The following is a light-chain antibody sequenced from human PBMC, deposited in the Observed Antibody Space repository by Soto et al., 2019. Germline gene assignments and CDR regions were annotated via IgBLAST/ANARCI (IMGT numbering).Light chain of an antibody. CDR3: QQYNNWPRT. V-gene: IGKV3-15*01. CDR1: QSVSSSY. J-gene: IGKJ1*01. CDR2: GAS. Sequence: EVVLTQSPSTLSLSPGSRSTLSCRASQSVSSSYLAWYQQKHGQAPRVXIYGASSRATGIPARFSGSVYGTEFNLTISSLQSEDFAVYYCQQYNNWPRTFGQGTKVDI.